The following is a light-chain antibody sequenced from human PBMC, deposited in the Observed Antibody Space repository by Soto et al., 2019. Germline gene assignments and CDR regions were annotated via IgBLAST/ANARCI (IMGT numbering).Light chain of an antibody. Sequence: DIQMTQSPSTLSASVGDRVTITCRASQSISSRLAWYQQKPGKAPELLIYDASSLKSGVPSRFSGSESGTEFTLTISSLQPDDFGTYYCQQYNNFWTVGQGTKVDIK. V-gene: IGKV1-5*01. CDR3: QQYNNFWT. J-gene: IGKJ1*01. CDR2: DAS. CDR1: QSISSR.